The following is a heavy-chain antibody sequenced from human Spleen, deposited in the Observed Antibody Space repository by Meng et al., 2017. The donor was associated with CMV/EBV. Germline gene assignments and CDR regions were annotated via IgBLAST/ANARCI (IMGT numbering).Heavy chain of an antibody. Sequence: GGPLRLSCAASGFTFSSYWMSWVRQAPGKGLEWVANIKQDGSEKYYVDSVKGRFTISRDNAKNSLYLQMNSLRAEDTAVYYCARAVVVPAAIPGRAYYFDYWGQGTLVTVSS. CDR2: IKQDGSEK. CDR1: GFTFSSYW. V-gene: IGHV3-7*04. CDR3: ARAVVVPAAIPGRAYYFDY. J-gene: IGHJ4*02. D-gene: IGHD2-2*02.